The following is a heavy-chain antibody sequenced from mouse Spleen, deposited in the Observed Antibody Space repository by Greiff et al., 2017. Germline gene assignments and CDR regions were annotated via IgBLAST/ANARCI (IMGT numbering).Heavy chain of an antibody. CDR3: TREANFYWYFEV. J-gene: IGHJ1*01. D-gene: IGHD3-2*02. V-gene: IGHV1-15*01. CDR2: IDPETGGT. CDR1: GYTFTDYE. Sequence: VQLQQSGAELVRPGASVTLSCKASGYTFTDYEMHWVKQTPVHGLEWIGAIDPETGGTAYNQKFKGKATLTADKSSSTAYMELRSLTSEDSAVYYCTREANFYWYFEVWGAGTTVTVSS.